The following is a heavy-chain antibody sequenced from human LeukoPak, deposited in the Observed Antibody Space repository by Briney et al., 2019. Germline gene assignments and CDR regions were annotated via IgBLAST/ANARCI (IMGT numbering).Heavy chain of an antibody. CDR3: ARDRYSSSWFDI. CDR1: GFTFSDHY. CDR2: ISSSSSFT. Sequence: GGSLRLSCAASGFTFSDHYMSWIRRAPGKGLEWVSYISSSSSFTNYADSVKGRFTISRDNAKTSLYLQMNSLRAEDTAVYYCARDRYSSSWFDIWGQGTKVTVSS. J-gene: IGHJ3*02. D-gene: IGHD6-13*01. V-gene: IGHV3-11*05.